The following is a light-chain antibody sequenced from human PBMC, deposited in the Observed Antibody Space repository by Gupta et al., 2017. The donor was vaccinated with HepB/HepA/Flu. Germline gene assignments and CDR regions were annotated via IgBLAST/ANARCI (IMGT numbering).Light chain of an antibody. Sequence: ESFLTQSPGTLSGSPGERATLSCRARQSVRSSYLAWYQQKPSQAPRLLIYGASSRDTGITDRFGGSGSGKDFTLTSSRRVQEDFAGYYCQQDWGSPPYTFGQGTKLEIK. CDR3: QQDWGSPPYT. J-gene: IGKJ2*01. V-gene: IGKV3-20*01. CDR2: GAS. CDR1: QSVRSSY.